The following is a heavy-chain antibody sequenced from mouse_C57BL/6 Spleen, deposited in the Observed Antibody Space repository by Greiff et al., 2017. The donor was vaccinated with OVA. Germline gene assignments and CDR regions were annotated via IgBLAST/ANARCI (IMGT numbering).Heavy chain of an antibody. D-gene: IGHD2-2*01. J-gene: IGHJ3*01. CDR3: ARWRGYEYAY. V-gene: IGHV1-50*01. Sequence: QVQLQQPGAELVKPGASVKLSCKASGFTFTSYWMQWVKQRPGQGLEWIGEIDPSDSYTNSNQKFKGKATMTVDTSSSTAYLQLSSLTAEDSAVYYCARWRGYEYAYWGQGTLVTVSA. CDR2: IDPSDSYT. CDR1: GFTFTSYW.